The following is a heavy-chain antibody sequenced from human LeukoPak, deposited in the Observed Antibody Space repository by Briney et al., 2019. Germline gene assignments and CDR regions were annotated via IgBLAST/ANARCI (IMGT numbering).Heavy chain of an antibody. CDR2: ISVGFNL. Sequence: GGSLRLSCAASGFTFSNYGMNWVRQGPGKGLEWVSTISVGFNLYYAESLKGRFTISRDNARSSLFLQMNSLRAEDTAIYYCVRDGYLKHTHDNDGFDIWGQGTMVTVSS. CDR1: GFTFSNYG. D-gene: IGHD5-12*01. J-gene: IGHJ3*02. V-gene: IGHV3-69-1*02. CDR3: VRDGYLKHTHDNDGFDI.